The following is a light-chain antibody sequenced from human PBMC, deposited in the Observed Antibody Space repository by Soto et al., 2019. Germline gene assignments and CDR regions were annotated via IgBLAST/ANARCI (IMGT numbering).Light chain of an antibody. Sequence: EIVLTQSPGTLSLSPGERATLSCRASQTVSTNFLAWYQQKNGQAPRLLIHGASARATGTPDRFSGSGSGTDFTLTISRLEPEDFAVYYCQLFGTSPRYTFGQGTKVEMK. CDR1: QTVSTNF. J-gene: IGKJ2*01. V-gene: IGKV3-20*01. CDR3: QLFGTSPRYT. CDR2: GAS.